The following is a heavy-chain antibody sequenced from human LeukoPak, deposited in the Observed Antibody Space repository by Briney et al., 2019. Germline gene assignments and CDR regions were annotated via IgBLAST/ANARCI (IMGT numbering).Heavy chain of an antibody. Sequence: SETLSLTCTVSGGSISSYYWSWIRQPPGKGLEWIAYIYYSGSTNYNPSLKSRVTTPVDTSKQQFSLKLSSVTAADVDVYYCARKTYDSSGYFFDYWGQGTLVTVSS. CDR2: IYYSGST. CDR3: ARKTYDSSGYFFDY. V-gene: IGHV4-59*01. CDR1: GGSISSYY. D-gene: IGHD3-22*01. J-gene: IGHJ4*02.